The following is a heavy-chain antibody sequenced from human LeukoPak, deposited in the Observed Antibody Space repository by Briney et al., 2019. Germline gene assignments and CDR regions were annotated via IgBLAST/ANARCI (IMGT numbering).Heavy chain of an antibody. CDR2: INPSGSST. J-gene: IGHJ5*02. Sequence: ASVKVSCKASGYSFTSHYMHWVRQAPGQRLEWMRLINPSGSSTLYAQKFQGRVTMTRDMSTTTDYMELSSLRSEDTAVYYCARDNSVGDIAWWFDPWGQGTLVTVSS. D-gene: IGHD3-16*02. CDR1: GYSFTSHY. CDR3: ARDNSVGDIAWWFDP. V-gene: IGHV1-46*01.